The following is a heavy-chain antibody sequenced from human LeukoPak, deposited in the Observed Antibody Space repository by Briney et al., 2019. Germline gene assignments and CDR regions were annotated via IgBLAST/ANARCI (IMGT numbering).Heavy chain of an antibody. CDR2: ISGSGATI. J-gene: IGHJ6*04. CDR1: GFTFRRYA. CDR3: AREAPSGSSMEMDV. V-gene: IGHV3-23*01. D-gene: IGHD3-10*01. Sequence: GGSLRLSCAASGFTFRRYAMSWVRQAPGKGLEWVSGISGSGATIHYADSVKGRFTISRDKSKDTLYLQMNSLRAEDTAVYYCAREAPSGSSMEMDVWGKGTTVTISS.